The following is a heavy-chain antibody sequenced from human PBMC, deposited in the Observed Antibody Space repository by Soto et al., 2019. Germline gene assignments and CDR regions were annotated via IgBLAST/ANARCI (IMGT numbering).Heavy chain of an antibody. CDR2: INPNSGGT. CDR3: ARGGCGSCYSSGNWFDP. D-gene: IGHD2-15*01. V-gene: IGHV1-2*02. J-gene: IGHJ5*02. CDR1: GYTFTGYY. Sequence: ASVKVSCKASGYTFTGYYMHWVRQAPGQGLEWMGWINPNSGGTNYAQKFQGRVTMTRDTSISTAYMELSRLRSDDTAVYYCARGGCGSCYSSGNWFDPWGQGTLVTV.